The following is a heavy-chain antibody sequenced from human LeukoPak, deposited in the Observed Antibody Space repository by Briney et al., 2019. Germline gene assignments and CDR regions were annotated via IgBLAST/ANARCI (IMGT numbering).Heavy chain of an antibody. CDR2: IIPILSQS. D-gene: IGHD3/OR15-3a*01. J-gene: IGHJ3*01. CDR3: ATGTSYRDSFDV. V-gene: IGHV1-69*11. CDR1: GGTFSTYL. Sequence: SVKVSCKASGGTFSTYLINWVRQAPGQGLEWMGRIIPILSQSNYAQKFQGTVSITADEFTDTAYMELISLRSEDTAVYYCATGTSYRDSFDVWGQGTMVTVSS.